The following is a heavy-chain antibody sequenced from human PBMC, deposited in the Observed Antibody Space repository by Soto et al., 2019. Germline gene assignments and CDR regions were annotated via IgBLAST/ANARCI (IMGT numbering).Heavy chain of an antibody. V-gene: IGHV3-23*01. J-gene: IGHJ4*02. Sequence: EVHLLESGGGLVQPGGSLRLSCAASGITFSNYAMSWVRQAPGKGLEWVSAISDTGGSTYYADSVKGRFTISRDNSKNTLYLQMNILRAEDTAVYYCAKGVAGYYFRERDSWGQGTLVTVSS. D-gene: IGHD3-9*01. CDR2: ISDTGGST. CDR1: GITFSNYA. CDR3: AKGVAGYYFRERDS.